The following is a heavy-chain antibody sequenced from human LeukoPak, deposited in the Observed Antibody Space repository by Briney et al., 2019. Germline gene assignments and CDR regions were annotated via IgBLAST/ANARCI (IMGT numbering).Heavy chain of an antibody. CDR1: GGSISSSSYY. V-gene: IGHV4-39*01. CDR2: THYSGST. J-gene: IGHJ5*02. Sequence: SETLSLTCTVSGGSISSSSYYWDWIPQPPGKGLEWIGSTHYSGSTYYKPSLNRRVTISVDTSMNQFSLKLSSVTAADTAVYYCARHFLYYGSGSYSSDRWFDPWGQGTLVTVSS. CDR3: ARHFLYYGSGSYSSDRWFDP. D-gene: IGHD3-10*01.